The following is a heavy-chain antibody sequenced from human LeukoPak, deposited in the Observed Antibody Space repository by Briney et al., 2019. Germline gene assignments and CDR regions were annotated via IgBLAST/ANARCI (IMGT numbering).Heavy chain of an antibody. CDR2: IIPIFGTP. CDR1: GGTFSIYA. V-gene: IGHV1-69*01. J-gene: IGHJ4*02. D-gene: IGHD2-2*01. Sequence: SVKVSCKASGGTFSIYAISWVRQAPGQGLEWMGGIIPIFGTPNYAQKLQGRVTITAAESTNTAYMELSNLRSEDTAVYYCARGVRKAAASFDYWGQGTLVTVSS. CDR3: ARGVRKAAASFDY.